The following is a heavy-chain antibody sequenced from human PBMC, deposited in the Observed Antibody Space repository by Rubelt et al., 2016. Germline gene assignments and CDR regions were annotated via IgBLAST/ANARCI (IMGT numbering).Heavy chain of an antibody. D-gene: IGHD6-13*01. CDR1: GFTLSSYW. V-gene: IGHV3-74*01. J-gene: IGHJ4*02. Sequence: EVQLVESGGGLVQPGGSLRLSCAASGFTLSSYWMHWVRQAPGKGLVWVSSINTDGSMTSYAASVKGRLTISRDNAKNTLYLQMNSLRAEDTAVYYCVSSSLDYWGQGTLVTVSS. CDR2: INTDGSMT. CDR3: VSSSLDY.